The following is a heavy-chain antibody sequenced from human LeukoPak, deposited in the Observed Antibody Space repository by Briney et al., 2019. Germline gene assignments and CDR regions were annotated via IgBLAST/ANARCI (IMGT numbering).Heavy chain of an antibody. J-gene: IGHJ6*02. CDR3: AKDRFPHYGSSGYRGGYYYGMDV. CDR2: ISSSSSTI. CDR1: GFTFSSYS. V-gene: IGHV3-48*01. Sequence: PGGSLRLSCAASGFTFSSYSMNWVRQAPGKGLEWVSYISSSSSTIYYADSVKGRFTISRDNAKNSLYLQMNSLRAEDTAVYYCAKDRFPHYGSSGYRGGYYYGMDVWGQGTTVAASS. D-gene: IGHD3-22*01.